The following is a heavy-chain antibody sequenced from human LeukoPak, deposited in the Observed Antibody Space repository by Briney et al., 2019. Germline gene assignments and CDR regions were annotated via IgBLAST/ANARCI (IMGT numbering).Heavy chain of an antibody. Sequence: SETLCLTCAVYGGSFSGHYWSWIRRPPGKGLEWIGEINQSESTNYNPSLKSRVTISVDTSKNQFSLKLTSVTAADTAVYYCARTLWRGVTTYNWFDCWGQGTLVTVSS. V-gene: IGHV4-34*01. CDR1: GGSFSGHY. J-gene: IGHJ5*01. D-gene: IGHD4-17*01. CDR2: INQSEST. CDR3: ARTLWRGVTTYNWFDC.